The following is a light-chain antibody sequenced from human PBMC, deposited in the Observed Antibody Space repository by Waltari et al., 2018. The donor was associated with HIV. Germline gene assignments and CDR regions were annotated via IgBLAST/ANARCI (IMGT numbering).Light chain of an antibody. Sequence: DIVMTQSTIPLAVSLGARATLHCRSGRTVLSSTDNQNDCACYQQKPGQSPKVPIYWASTRAPGVPDRFSGSGSGTNFSLTISGLQAADVALYFCQQYYTLGPPFGGGTKVEIK. CDR3: QQYYTLGPP. CDR1: RTVLSSTDNQND. CDR2: WAS. J-gene: IGKJ4*01. V-gene: IGKV4-1*01.